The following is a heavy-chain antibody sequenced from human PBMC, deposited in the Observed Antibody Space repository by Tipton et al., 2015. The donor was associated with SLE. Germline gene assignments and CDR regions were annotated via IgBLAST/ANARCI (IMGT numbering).Heavy chain of an antibody. D-gene: IGHD6-13*01. CDR3: AKDPHSRPVY. V-gene: IGHV3-23*01. J-gene: IGHJ4*02. CDR1: GFTFSTYA. CDR2: ISGSGTNT. Sequence: SLRLSCAASGFTFSTYAMSWVRQAPGKGLGWVSGISGSGTNTYYADPVNGRFTISRDNSKNTLYLQMNSLRAEDTAVYYCAKDPHSRPVYWGQGTLVTVSS.